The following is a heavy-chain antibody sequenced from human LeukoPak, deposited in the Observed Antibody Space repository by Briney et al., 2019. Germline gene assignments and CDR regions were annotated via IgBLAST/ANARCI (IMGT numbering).Heavy chain of an antibody. CDR3: AREGPSFWSGPDYGMDV. CDR1: GGSFSGYY. CDR2: INHSGST. D-gene: IGHD3-3*01. V-gene: IGHV4-34*01. J-gene: IGHJ6*02. Sequence: SETLSLTCAVYGGSFSGYYWSWIRQPPGKGLEWIGEINHSGSTNYNPSLKSRVTISVDTSKNQFSLKLSSVTAADTAVYYCAREGPSFWSGPDYGMDVWGQGTTVTVSS.